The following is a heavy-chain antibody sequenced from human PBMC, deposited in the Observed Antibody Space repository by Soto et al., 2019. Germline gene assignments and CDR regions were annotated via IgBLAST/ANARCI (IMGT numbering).Heavy chain of an antibody. V-gene: IGHV4-61*01. J-gene: IGHJ5*01. CDR1: GGSVSSGSYY. Sequence: SETLSLTCTVSGGSVSSGSYYWSWIRQPPGKGLEWIGYIYYSGSTNYNPSLKSRVTISVDTSKDQFSLKLSSVTAADTAVYYCATYFLSGSQFTGFDSWGQGTLVTVSS. CDR3: ATYFLSGSQFTGFDS. D-gene: IGHD1-26*01. CDR2: IYYSGST.